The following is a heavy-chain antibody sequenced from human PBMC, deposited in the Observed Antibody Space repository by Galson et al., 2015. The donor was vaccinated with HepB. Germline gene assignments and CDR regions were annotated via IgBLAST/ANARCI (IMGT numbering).Heavy chain of an antibody. CDR3: AKDFGVVVPAAILGY. CDR2: ISYDGSNK. J-gene: IGHJ4*02. CDR1: GFTFSSYG. D-gene: IGHD2-2*01. Sequence: SLRLSCAASGFTFSSYGMHWVRQAPGKGLEWVAVISYDGSNKYYADSVKGRFTISRDNSKNTLYLQMNSLRAEDTAVYYCAKDFGVVVPAAILGYWGQGILVTVSS. V-gene: IGHV3-30*18.